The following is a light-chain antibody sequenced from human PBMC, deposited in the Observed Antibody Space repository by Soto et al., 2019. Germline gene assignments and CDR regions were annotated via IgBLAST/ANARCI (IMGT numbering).Light chain of an antibody. V-gene: IGKV1-5*01. Sequence: DIQMTQSPSTLSASVGDRVTISCRASQSVGSWLAWYQQKPGKAPKFLIYDASTLESGVPSRFSGSGSGAEFTLTICSLQPDDFATYYFQQYDNYPLTFGGGTMVEI. CDR1: QSVGSW. CDR3: QQYDNYPLT. J-gene: IGKJ4*01. CDR2: DAS.